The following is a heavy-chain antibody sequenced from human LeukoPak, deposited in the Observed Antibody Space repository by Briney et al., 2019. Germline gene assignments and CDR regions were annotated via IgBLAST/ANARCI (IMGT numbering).Heavy chain of an antibody. CDR3: ASHSSSWPDTLYYYYGMDV. Sequence: SETLSLTCAVYGGSFSGYYWSWIRQPPGKGLEWIGEIYHSGSTNYNPSLKSRVTISVDTSKNQFSLKLSSVTAADTAVYYCASHSSSWPDTLYYYYGMDVWGQGTTVTVSS. D-gene: IGHD6-13*01. CDR2: IYHSGST. V-gene: IGHV4-34*01. J-gene: IGHJ6*02. CDR1: GGSFSGYY.